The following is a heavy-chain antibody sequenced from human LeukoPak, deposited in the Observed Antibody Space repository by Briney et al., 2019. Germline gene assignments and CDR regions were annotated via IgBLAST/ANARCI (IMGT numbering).Heavy chain of an antibody. CDR3: ARDSVEMATILDY. D-gene: IGHD5-24*01. J-gene: IGHJ4*02. CDR2: INPNSGGT. Sequence: APVKVSCKASGYTFTGYYMHWVRQAPGQGLEWMGRINPNSGGTNYAQKFQGRVTMTRDTSISTAYMELSRLRSDDTAVYYCARDSVEMATILDYWGQGTLVTVSS. CDR1: GYTFTGYY. V-gene: IGHV1-2*06.